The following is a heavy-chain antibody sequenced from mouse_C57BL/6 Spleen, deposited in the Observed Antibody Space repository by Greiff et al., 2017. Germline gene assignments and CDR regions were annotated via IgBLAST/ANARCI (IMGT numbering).Heavy chain of an antibody. CDR2: IYPGNSDT. V-gene: IGHV1-5*01. D-gene: IGHD1-1*01. Sequence: VQLQQSGTVLARPGASVKMSCKTSGYTFTSYWMHWVKQRPGQGLEWIGAIYPGNSDTSYNQKFKGKAKLTAVTSASTAYMELSSLTNEDSAVYYCTRKVYYGSSYGYAMAYWGQGTSVTVSS. CDR1: GYTFTSYW. CDR3: TRKVYYGSSYGYAMAY. J-gene: IGHJ4*01.